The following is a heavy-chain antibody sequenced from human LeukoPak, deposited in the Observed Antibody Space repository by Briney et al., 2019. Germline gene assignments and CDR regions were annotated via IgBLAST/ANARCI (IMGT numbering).Heavy chain of an antibody. CDR3: ARDLRRLRFLEWTGGLYGMDV. CDR2: ISAYNGNT. J-gene: IGHJ6*02. Sequence: ASVKVSCKASGGTFSSYAISWVRQAPGQGLEWMGWISAYNGNTNYAQKLQGRVTMTTDTSTSTAYMELRSLRSDDTAVYYCARDLRRLRFLEWTGGLYGMDVWGQGTTVTVSS. V-gene: IGHV1-18*01. CDR1: GGTFSSYA. D-gene: IGHD3-3*01.